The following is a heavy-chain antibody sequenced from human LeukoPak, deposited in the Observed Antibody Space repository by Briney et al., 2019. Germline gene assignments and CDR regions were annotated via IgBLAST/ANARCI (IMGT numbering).Heavy chain of an antibody. J-gene: IGHJ4*02. CDR1: GFTFSSYA. CDR2: ISGSGGST. D-gene: IGHD3-22*01. Sequence: PGGSLRLSCAASGFTFSSYAMSWVRQAPGKGLEWVSAISGSGGSTYYADSVKGRFTISRDNSKNTLYLQMNSLRAEDTAVYYCAKDTYYYDSSGYYLDYWGQGTLVTVSS. CDR3: AKDTYYYDSSGYYLDY. V-gene: IGHV3-23*01.